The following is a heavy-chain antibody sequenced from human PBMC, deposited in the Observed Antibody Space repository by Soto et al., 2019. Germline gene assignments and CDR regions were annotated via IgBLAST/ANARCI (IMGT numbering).Heavy chain of an antibody. CDR3: ASDLLAYCGGDCYTLDI. CDR1: GYTFTSYY. CDR2: INPSGGST. V-gene: IGHV1-46*01. D-gene: IGHD2-21*02. Sequence: QVQLVQSGAEVKKPGASVKVSCKASGYTFTSYYMHWVRQAPGQGLEWMGIINPSGGSTSYAQKFQGRVTMTRDTSTSTVYMELSSLSSEDTAVYYCASDLLAYCGGDCYTLDIWGQASMVTVSS. J-gene: IGHJ3*02.